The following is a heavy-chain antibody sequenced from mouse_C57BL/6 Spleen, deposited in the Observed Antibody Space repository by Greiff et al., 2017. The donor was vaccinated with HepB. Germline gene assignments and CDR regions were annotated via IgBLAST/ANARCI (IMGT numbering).Heavy chain of an antibody. V-gene: IGHV5-16*01. CDR3: ARALYYKGYFDY. CDR1: GFTFSDYY. CDR2: INYDGSST. J-gene: IGHJ2*01. D-gene: IGHD2-1*01. Sequence: EVKVVESEGGLVQPGSSMKLSCTASGFTFSDYYMAWVRQVPEKGLEWVANINYDGSSTYYLDSLKSRFIISRDNAKNILYLQMSSLKSEDTATYYCARALYYKGYFDYWGQGTTLTVSS.